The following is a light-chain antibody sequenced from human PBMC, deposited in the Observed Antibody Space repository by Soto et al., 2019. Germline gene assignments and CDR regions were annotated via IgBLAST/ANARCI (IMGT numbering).Light chain of an antibody. J-gene: IGKJ2*01. CDR2: KVS. Sequence: AVLTQSPLSLPVTVGQPASISCRSSLSLVFSDGITYLSWFHQRPGQSPRRLIYKVSNRDSGVRDRAGGGGAVSDFTLKIRRVEAEDVGIYYCMQGICWPPCTFGQGTKL. V-gene: IGKV2-30*01. CDR1: LSLVFSDGITY. CDR3: MQGICWPPCT.